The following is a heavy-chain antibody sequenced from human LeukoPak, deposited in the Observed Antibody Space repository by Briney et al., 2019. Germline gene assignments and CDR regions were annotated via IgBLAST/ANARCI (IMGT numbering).Heavy chain of an antibody. V-gene: IGHV3-30*02. CDR1: GFTFSING. CDR3: AKDRLMTTVDY. D-gene: IGHD4-11*01. J-gene: IGHJ4*02. CDR2: IQSDGSYK. Sequence: GGSLRLSCAASGFTFSINGMHWVRQAPGKGLEWVAFIQSDGSYKFYADSVKGRFTISRDNSKNTLYLQMNSLRAEDTAVYYCAKDRLMTTVDYWGQGTLVTVSS.